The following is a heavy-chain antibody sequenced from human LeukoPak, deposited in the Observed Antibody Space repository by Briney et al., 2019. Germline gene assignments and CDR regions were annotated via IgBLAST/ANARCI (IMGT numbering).Heavy chain of an antibody. CDR3: ASFYGSGSYQDY. CDR1: GFSISSSTYY. J-gene: IGHJ4*02. CDR2: IYYSGST. V-gene: IGHV4-39*01. Sequence: PSETLSFTCTVSGFSISSSTYYWGWIRQPPGKGLVWIGSIYYSGSTYYNPSLNSRVTISVNTSKNQFSLKLSSVAAADTAVYYCASFYGSGSYQDYWGQGTLVTVSS. D-gene: IGHD3-10*01.